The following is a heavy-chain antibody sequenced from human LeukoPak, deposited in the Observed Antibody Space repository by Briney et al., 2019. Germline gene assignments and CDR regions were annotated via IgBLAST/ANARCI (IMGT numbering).Heavy chain of an antibody. J-gene: IGHJ5*02. Sequence: SETLSLTCTVSGGSIYSTTFYWGWIRQPPGKGLEWIGSMYYDGSTYHNPSLKSRVIISVDTSKNQFSLNVSSVTAADTAVYFCARIGTASRLNWFDPWGQGTLVTVSS. CDR2: MYYDGST. CDR1: GGSIYSTTFY. CDR3: ARIGTASRLNWFDP. D-gene: IGHD6-6*01. V-gene: IGHV4-39*07.